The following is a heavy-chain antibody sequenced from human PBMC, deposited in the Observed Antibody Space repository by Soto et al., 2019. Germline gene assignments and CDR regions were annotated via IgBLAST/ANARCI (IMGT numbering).Heavy chain of an antibody. CDR3: AREGYYSCSRPEYKTIDY. J-gene: IGHJ4*02. Sequence: ASVKVSCKASGYTFTNYGISWVRQVPGQGLEWMGWITAYSANTKYTQKFQGRVTMTTDTSTSTAYMELRSLRSDDTAVYYCAREGYYSCSRPEYKTIDYWGKRTFVPGSS. D-gene: IGHD3-10*01. CDR2: ITAYSANT. V-gene: IGHV1-18*01. CDR1: GYTFTNYG.